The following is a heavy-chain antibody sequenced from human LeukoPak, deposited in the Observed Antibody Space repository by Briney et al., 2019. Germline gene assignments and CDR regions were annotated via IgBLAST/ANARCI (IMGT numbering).Heavy chain of an antibody. D-gene: IGHD3-3*01. CDR1: GGTFSSYA. CDR3: VTRRTIFGNYYYYMDV. V-gene: IGHV1-69*05. CDR2: IIPIFGTA. Sequence: SVKVSCKASGGTFSSYAISCVRQAPGQGLEWMGGIIPIFGTANYAQKFQGRVTITTDESTSTAYMELSSLRSEDTAVYYCVTRRTIFGNYYYYMDVWGKGTTVTVSS. J-gene: IGHJ6*03.